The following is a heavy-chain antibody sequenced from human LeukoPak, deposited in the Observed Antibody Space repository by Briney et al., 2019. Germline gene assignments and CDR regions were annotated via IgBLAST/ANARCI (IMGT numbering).Heavy chain of an antibody. CDR1: GYTFTSYA. CDR2: ISGYNGNT. V-gene: IGHV1-18*01. D-gene: IGHD5-18*01. J-gene: IGHJ6*02. CDR3: ARGYSYGSDYYYGMDS. Sequence: ASVKVSCKASGYTFTSYALSWVRQAPGQGLEWMGWISGYNGNTKYAQKVQGRVTMTTDTSTSTAYMELRSLRSDDTAVYYCARGYSYGSDYYYGMDSRGQGTTVTVSS.